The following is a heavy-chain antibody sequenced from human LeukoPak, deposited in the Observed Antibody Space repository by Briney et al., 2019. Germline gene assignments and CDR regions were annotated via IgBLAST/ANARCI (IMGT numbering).Heavy chain of an antibody. CDR3: ARGACTITMIVVVKRDAFDI. Sequence: ASVKVSCKASGYTFTSYGISWVRQAPGQGLEWMGWISAYNGNTNYAQKLQGRVTMTTDTSTSTAYMELRSLRSDDTAVYYCARGACTITMIVVVKRDAFDIWGQGTMVTVSS. CDR1: GYTFTSYG. D-gene: IGHD3-22*01. V-gene: IGHV1-18*01. J-gene: IGHJ3*02. CDR2: ISAYNGNT.